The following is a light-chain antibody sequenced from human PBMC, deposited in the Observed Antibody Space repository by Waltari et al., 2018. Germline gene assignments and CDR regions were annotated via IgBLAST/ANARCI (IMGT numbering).Light chain of an antibody. CDR1: QSISSW. CDR3: QQYNSYSWT. CDR2: KAS. Sequence: DIQMTQSPSTLSASVGDRVIITCRASQSISSWLAWYQQKPGKAPKLLIYKASSLESGVPSRFSGSGSGIEFTLTISNLQPDDFATYYCQQYNSYSWTFGQGTKVEIK. J-gene: IGKJ1*01. V-gene: IGKV1-5*03.